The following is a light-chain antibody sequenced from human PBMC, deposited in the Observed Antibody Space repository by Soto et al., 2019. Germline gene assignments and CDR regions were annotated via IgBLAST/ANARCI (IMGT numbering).Light chain of an antibody. V-gene: IGKV3-20*01. CDR3: QQYGGSPFT. CDR1: QSVNSDY. Sequence: EIVLTQSPGTLSLSPGERATLSCRASQSVNSDYLAWYQQKPGQAPRLPIYAASSRATGIPDRFSGSGSGTDFTLTITRLEPEDFAVYYCQQYGGSPFTFGPGTKVDI. CDR2: AAS. J-gene: IGKJ3*01.